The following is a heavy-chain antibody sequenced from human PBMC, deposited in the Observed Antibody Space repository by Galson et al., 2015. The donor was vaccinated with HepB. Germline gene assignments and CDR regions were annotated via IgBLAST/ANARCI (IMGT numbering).Heavy chain of an antibody. V-gene: IGHV3-53*04. D-gene: IGHD7-27*01. J-gene: IGHJ4*02. CDR3: SALPTGEY. CDR1: GFTVSRNY. CDR2: MYRGGST. Sequence: SLRLSCAASGFTVSRNYMGWVRQAPGKGLVWVADMYRGGSTYHANSVEGRITMSRNNSTNTVYHQMNSLKAEDTAVYYCSALPTGEYWGQGTLVIVSS.